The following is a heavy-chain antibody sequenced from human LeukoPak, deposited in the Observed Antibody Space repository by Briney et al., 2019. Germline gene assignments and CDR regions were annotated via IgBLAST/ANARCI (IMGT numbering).Heavy chain of an antibody. CDR1: GYGFTNYW. D-gene: IGHD2-15*01. Sequence: PGESLKISCKVSGYGFTNYWIGWVRQMPGKGLEWMGIIYPDDSDTKYSPSFQGQVTISADKSISTAYLQWSSLKASDTAMYYCARSGRLGYCSGGSCFRWDYWGQGTLVTVTS. J-gene: IGHJ4*02. CDR2: IYPDDSDT. CDR3: ARSGRLGYCSGGSCFRWDY. V-gene: IGHV5-51*01.